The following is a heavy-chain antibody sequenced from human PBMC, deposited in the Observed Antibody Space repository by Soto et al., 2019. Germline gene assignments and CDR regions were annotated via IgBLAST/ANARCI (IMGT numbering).Heavy chain of an antibody. V-gene: IGHV4-39*01. CDR1: GGSISSSYYY. CDR2: IYYGGST. Sequence: LSLTCTVSGGSISSSYYYWGWIRQPPGKGLEWIGSIYYGGSTYYNPSLKSRVTVSVDTSKNQFSLKLSSVTAADTAVYYCARQSEGGRGVFDIWGQRTVVTVSS. D-gene: IGHD1-26*01. CDR3: ARQSEGGRGVFDI. J-gene: IGHJ3*02.